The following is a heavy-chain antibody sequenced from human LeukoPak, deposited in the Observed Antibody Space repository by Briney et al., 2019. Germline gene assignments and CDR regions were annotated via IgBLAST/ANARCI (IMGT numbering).Heavy chain of an antibody. CDR1: GSTFSRYG. Sequence: GGSLRLSCAASGSTFSRYGMHGVRQAPGKGLGWVADIWYDGSNKYYADSVKGRFTISRDNSKNTLYLQMNSLRAEDTAVYYCARGGPLNWFDPWGQGTLVTVSS. CDR3: ARGGPLNWFDP. V-gene: IGHV3-33*01. J-gene: IGHJ5*02. CDR2: IWYDGSNK.